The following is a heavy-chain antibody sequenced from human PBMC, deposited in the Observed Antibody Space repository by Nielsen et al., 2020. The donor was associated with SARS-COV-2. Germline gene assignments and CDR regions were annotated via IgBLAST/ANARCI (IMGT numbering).Heavy chain of an antibody. CDR1: GFVFSSHE. V-gene: IGHV3-48*03. Sequence: SCAASGFVFSSHEMNWFRQAPGKGLEWVAYISGTGGTQYYADSVKGRFTISRDNAKDSLYLQMNTLRDEDTAVYYCARVMYAVGWFDAWGQGALVTVSS. CDR3: ARVMYAVGWFDA. D-gene: IGHD4-23*01. J-gene: IGHJ5*02. CDR2: ISGTGGTQ.